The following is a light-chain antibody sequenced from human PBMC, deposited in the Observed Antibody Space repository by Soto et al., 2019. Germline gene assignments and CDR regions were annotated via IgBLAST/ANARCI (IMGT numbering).Light chain of an antibody. CDR2: DAS. CDR3: QHYNNPSS. V-gene: IGKV1-33*01. J-gene: IGKJ3*01. CDR1: QDIKNC. Sequence: DIQMTQSPSSLSASVGDRVTITCQASQDIKNCLNWYQQKPGKAPKLLIYDASNLETGVPSGFSGRGSRTDFTFTISRLQPEDMAKYYCQHYNNPSSFGPGTKVDIK.